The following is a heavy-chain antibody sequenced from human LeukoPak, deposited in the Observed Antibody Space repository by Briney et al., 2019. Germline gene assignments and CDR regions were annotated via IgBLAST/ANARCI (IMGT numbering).Heavy chain of an antibody. D-gene: IGHD6-25*01. CDR3: AKAGNGYSSGWHYYYYYMDV. CDR1: GFTLSSYA. CDR2: ISGSGGST. J-gene: IGHJ6*03. Sequence: GGSLRLSCAASGFTLSSYAMSWVRQAPGKGLEWVSAISGSGGSTYYADSVKGRFTISRDNSKNTLYLQMNSLRAEDTAVYYCAKAGNGYSSGWHYYYYYMDVWGKGTTVTVSS. V-gene: IGHV3-23*01.